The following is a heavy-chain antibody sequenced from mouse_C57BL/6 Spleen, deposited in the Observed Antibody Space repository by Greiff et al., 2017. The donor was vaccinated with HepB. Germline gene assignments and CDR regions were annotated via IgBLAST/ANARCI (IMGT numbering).Heavy chain of an antibody. CDR2: INPGSGGT. V-gene: IGHV1-54*01. Sequence: VQLVESGAELVRPGTSVKVSCKASGYAFTNYLIEWVKQRPGQGLEWIGVINPGSGGTNYNEKFKGKATLTADKSSSTAYMQRSSLTSEDSAVYFCARGPRHFDVWGTGTTVTVSS. CDR1: GYAFTNYL. CDR3: ARGPRHFDV. J-gene: IGHJ1*03.